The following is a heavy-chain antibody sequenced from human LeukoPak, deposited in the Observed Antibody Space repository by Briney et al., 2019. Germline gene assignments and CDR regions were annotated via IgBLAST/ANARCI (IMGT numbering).Heavy chain of an antibody. J-gene: IGHJ5*02. D-gene: IGHD1-26*01. CDR2: IYHSGST. V-gene: IGHV4-4*02. CDR3: ARYARYSGSYYWFDP. CDR1: GGPISSSNW. Sequence: SETLSLTCAVSGGPISSSNWWSWVRQPPGKGLEWIGEIYHSGSTNYNPSLMSRVTISVDKSKNQFSLKLSSVTAADTAVYYCARYARYSGSYYWFDPWGQGTLVTVSS.